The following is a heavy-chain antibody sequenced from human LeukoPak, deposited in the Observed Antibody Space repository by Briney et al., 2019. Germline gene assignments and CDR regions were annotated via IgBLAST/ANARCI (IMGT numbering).Heavy chain of an antibody. Sequence: GGSLRLSCAASGFRFRSFAMHWVRQAPGKGLEWVAVVSDDGSRQHYADFLEGRTTISRDNSRNTVSLQMSSLRSEDTAVYFCVREQPSDAWSGFDYWGQGTLVTVSS. CDR1: GFRFRSFA. CDR3: VREQPSDAWSGFDY. V-gene: IGHV3-30*15. CDR2: VSDDGSRQ. J-gene: IGHJ4*02. D-gene: IGHD2-2*01.